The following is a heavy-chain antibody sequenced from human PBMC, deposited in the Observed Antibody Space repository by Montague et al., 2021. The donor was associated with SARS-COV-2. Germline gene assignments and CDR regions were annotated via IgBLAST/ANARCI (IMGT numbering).Heavy chain of an antibody. CDR2: ISSSSSYI. D-gene: IGHD3-10*01. Sequence: SLRLTCAAFGFTFSSYSMNWVRQAPRKGLEWVSSISSSSSYIYYADSVKGRFTISRDNAKNSLYLQMNSLRAEDTAVYYCAREITMVRGVTLDYWGQGTLVTVSS. J-gene: IGHJ4*02. CDR1: GFTFSSYS. CDR3: AREITMVRGVTLDY. V-gene: IGHV3-21*01.